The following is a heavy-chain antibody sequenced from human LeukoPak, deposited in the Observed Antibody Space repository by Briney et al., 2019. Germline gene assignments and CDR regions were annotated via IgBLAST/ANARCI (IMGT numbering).Heavy chain of an antibody. Sequence: GESLKISCKGSGYSFTSYWIGWVRQMPGKGLEWMGIIYPGDSDTRYSPSFQGQVTISADKSISTAYLQWSSLKASDTAIYYCARQYYDILTGYYIHFDYWGQGTLVTVSS. CDR2: IYPGDSDT. D-gene: IGHD3-9*01. CDR1: GYSFTSYW. J-gene: IGHJ4*02. V-gene: IGHV5-51*01. CDR3: ARQYYDILTGYYIHFDY.